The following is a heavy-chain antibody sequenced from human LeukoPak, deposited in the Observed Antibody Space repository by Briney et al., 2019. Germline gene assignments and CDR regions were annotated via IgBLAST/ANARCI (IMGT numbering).Heavy chain of an antibody. CDR3: GKEGGA. CDR1: GFTFTNYA. J-gene: IGHJ5*02. D-gene: IGHD3-16*01. CDR2: IGGRGTST. V-gene: IGHV3-23*01. Sequence: GGSLRLSCAAPGFTFTNYAMNWVRQAPGKGPEWVSAIGGRGTSTYYADSLGGRFTISRDNSKDMLYLQMNSLKVEDTATYYCGKEGGAWGQGTKVTVSS.